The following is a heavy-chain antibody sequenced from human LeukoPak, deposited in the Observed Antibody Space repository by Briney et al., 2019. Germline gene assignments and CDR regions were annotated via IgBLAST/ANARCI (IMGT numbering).Heavy chain of an antibody. CDR1: GGSFSGYY. D-gene: IGHD2-15*01. J-gene: IGHJ5*02. CDR2: INHSGST. V-gene: IGHV4-34*01. Sequence: SETLSLTCAVYGGSFSGYYWSWIRQPPGKGLEWIGEINHSGSTNYNPSLKSRVPISVDTSKNQFSLKLSSVTAADAAVYYCARYCSGGSCYSYNWFDPWGQGTLVTVSS. CDR3: ARYCSGGSCYSYNWFDP.